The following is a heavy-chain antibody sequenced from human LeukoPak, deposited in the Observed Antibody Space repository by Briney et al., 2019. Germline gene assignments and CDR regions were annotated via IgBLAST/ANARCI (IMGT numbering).Heavy chain of an antibody. J-gene: IGHJ3*02. CDR2: INWNTNSI. V-gene: IGHV3-9*01. CDR3: AKGSSGWSTDAFDI. D-gene: IGHD6-13*01. CDR1: GFTFDDYA. Sequence: GRSLRLSCAASGFTFDDYAMHWVRQAPGKGLEWVSGINWNTNSIKYADSVKGRFTISRDNAKNSLYLQMNGLRAEDTALYYCAKGSSGWSTDAFDIWGQGTMVTVSS.